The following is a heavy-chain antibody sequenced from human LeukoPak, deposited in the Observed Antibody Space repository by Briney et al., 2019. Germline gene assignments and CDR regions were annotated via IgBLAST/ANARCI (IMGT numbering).Heavy chain of an antibody. D-gene: IGHD1-26*01. CDR3: ARKVGYSYYYGMDM. V-gene: IGHV3-48*03. Sequence: GGSLRLSCAASGFTFAGYEMNWVREAPGTRLECSAYIYASGSTIYYLDSVNARFAISRDNAKTSLYLQMNSLSAEATAVYYCARKVGYSYYYGMDMYGKGTTVTVTS. J-gene: IGHJ6*04. CDR1: GFTFAGYE. CDR2: IYASGSTI.